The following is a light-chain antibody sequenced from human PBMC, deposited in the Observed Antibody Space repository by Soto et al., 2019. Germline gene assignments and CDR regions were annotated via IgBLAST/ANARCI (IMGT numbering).Light chain of an antibody. CDR3: QKYNRAPRT. V-gene: IGKV1-27*01. Sequence: DIQMTQSPSSLSASVGDRVTITCRASQHISNYLAWYQQKPGKVPKLLIYAASTLQSGVPSRFSGSGSGTDFTLTISSLQPEDVATYYCQKYNRAPRTFGQGTKVEIK. J-gene: IGKJ1*01. CDR2: AAS. CDR1: QHISNY.